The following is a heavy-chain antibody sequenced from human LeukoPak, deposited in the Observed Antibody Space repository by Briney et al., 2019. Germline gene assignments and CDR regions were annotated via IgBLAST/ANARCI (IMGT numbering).Heavy chain of an antibody. Sequence: GGSLRLSCAASGFTFSNAWMSWVRQAPGKGLEWVGRIKSKTDGGTTDYAAPVKGRFTISRDDSKNTLYLQMNSLKTEDTAVYYCASEIVGDNRYFDYWGQGTLVTVSS. D-gene: IGHD1-26*01. J-gene: IGHJ4*02. V-gene: IGHV3-15*01. CDR1: GFTFSNAW. CDR3: ASEIVGDNRYFDY. CDR2: IKSKTDGGTT.